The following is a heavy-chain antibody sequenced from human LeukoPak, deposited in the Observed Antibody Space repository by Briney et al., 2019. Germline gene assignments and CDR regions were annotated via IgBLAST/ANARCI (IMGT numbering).Heavy chain of an antibody. V-gene: IGHV4-34*01. D-gene: IGHD2-15*01. CDR3: ARGYCSGGSCHRGHWFDP. J-gene: IGHJ5*02. CDR1: GGSFSGYY. Sequence: PSETLSLTCAVYGGSFSGYYWSWIRQPPGKGLEWIGEINHSGSTNYNPSLKRRVTISVDTSKNQFSLKLSSVTAADTAVYYCARGYCSGGSCHRGHWFDPWGQGTLVTVSS. CDR2: INHSGST.